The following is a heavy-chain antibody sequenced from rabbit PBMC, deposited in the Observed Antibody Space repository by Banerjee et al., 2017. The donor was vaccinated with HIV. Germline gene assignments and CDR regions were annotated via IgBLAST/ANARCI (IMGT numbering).Heavy chain of an antibody. V-gene: IGHV1S40*01. D-gene: IGHD4-1*01. CDR1: GFTFSSYW. J-gene: IGHJ2*01. CDR2: INTGSGST. CDR3: ARDSSGWVGAFDP. Sequence: QSLEESGGGLVKPGASLTLTCTASGFTFSSYWIYWVRQAPGKGLEWIGCINTGSGSTYYASWAKGRFTISKTSSTTVTQQVTSLTAADTATYFCARDSSGWVGAFDPRGQGTLVTVS.